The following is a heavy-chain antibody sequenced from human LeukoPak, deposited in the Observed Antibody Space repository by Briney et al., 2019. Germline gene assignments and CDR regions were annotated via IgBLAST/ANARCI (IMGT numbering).Heavy chain of an antibody. CDR3: ARGYYDFWSGYLNWFDP. D-gene: IGHD3-3*01. CDR2: IYYSGST. J-gene: IGHJ5*02. Sequence: SETLSLTCTVSGGSISRYYWSWIRQPPGKGLEWIGYIYYSGSTNYNPSLKSRVTISVDTSKNQFSLKLSSVTAADTAVYYCARGYYDFWSGYLNWFDPWGQGTLVTVSS. V-gene: IGHV4-59*01. CDR1: GGSISRYY.